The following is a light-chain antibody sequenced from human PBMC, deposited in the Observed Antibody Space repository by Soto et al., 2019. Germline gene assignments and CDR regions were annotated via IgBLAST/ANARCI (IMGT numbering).Light chain of an antibody. CDR2: EVS. CDR3: SSYAGTNNFVV. V-gene: IGLV2-8*01. Sequence: QSALTQPPSASGSPGQSVTISCTGTSSDVGGYNYVSWYQQHPGKAPKLMIYEVSKRPSGVPDRFSRSKSGNRASLTVSGLQAEDEADYYCSSYAGTNNFVVFGGGTKLTVL. J-gene: IGLJ2*01. CDR1: SSDVGGYNY.